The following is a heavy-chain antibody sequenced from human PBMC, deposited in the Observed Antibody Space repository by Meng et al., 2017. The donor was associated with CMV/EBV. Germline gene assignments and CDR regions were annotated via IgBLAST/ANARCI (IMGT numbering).Heavy chain of an antibody. CDR2: IYSGGST. CDR3: ARIDVDTAMVPYYYGMDV. J-gene: IGHJ6*02. Sequence: GESLKISCAASGFTVSSNYMSWVRQAPGKGLEWVSVIYSGGSTYYADSLKGRFTISRDKSKNTLYLQMNSLRAEDTAVYYCARIDVDTAMVPYYYGMDVWGQGTTVTVSS. D-gene: IGHD5-18*01. V-gene: IGHV3-66*02. CDR1: GFTVSSNY.